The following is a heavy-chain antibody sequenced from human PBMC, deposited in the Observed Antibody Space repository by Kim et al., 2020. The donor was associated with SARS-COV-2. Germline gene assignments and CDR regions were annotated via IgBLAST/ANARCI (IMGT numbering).Heavy chain of an antibody. V-gene: IGHV4-59*08. J-gene: IGHJ4*02. Sequence: SETLSLTCTVSGGSISSYYWSWIRQPPGKGLEWIGYIYYSGSTNYNPSLKSRVTISVDTSKNQFSLKLSSVTAADTAVYYCARHNYDFWSGYSPIDYWGQGTLVTVSS. CDR2: IYYSGST. D-gene: IGHD3-3*01. CDR1: GGSISSYY. CDR3: ARHNYDFWSGYSPIDY.